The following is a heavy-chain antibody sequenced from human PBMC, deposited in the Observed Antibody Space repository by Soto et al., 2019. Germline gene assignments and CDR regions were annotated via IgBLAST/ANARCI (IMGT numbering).Heavy chain of an antibody. Sequence: QLVESGGALVQPGESLKLSCAASGFSFSGSAIQWVRQAPGKGLEWVGRIRTDANTYATAYAASVTGRFTISRDDSGNTAYLQMNSLKTEDTAVYFCTRRQFYYFGLDVWGQGTTVIVSS. J-gene: IGHJ6*02. D-gene: IGHD6-19*01. CDR1: GFSFSGSA. CDR3: TRRQFYYFGLDV. CDR2: IRTDANTYAT. V-gene: IGHV3-73*02.